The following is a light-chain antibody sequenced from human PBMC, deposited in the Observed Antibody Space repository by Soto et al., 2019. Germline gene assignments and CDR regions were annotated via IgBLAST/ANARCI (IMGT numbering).Light chain of an antibody. Sequence: QSVLTQPPSVSGAPGQRVTISCTGSSSNIGAGYDVHWYQQLPGTAPKLLIYGNNNRPSGVPDRISGSKSGTSASLAITGLQAEDEGHYYCQSYDSSLSAVVFGGGTKLTVL. J-gene: IGLJ2*01. CDR2: GNN. CDR3: QSYDSSLSAVV. V-gene: IGLV1-40*01. CDR1: SSNIGAGYD.